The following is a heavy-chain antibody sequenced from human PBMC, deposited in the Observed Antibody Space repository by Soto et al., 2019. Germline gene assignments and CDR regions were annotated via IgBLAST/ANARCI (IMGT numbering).Heavy chain of an antibody. CDR1: GFTFSNYA. Sequence: EVQLLESGGGLVQPGGSLRLSCAASGFTFSNYAMSWVRQAPGKGLEWVSGISSSGGSTHDADSVKGRVLISRDSSNNTLYLQMNSLRVEDTALYYCAKVESDDYDGSGFLRYWGQGTLVTVSS. J-gene: IGHJ4*02. CDR2: ISSSGGST. D-gene: IGHD3-22*01. V-gene: IGHV3-23*01. CDR3: AKVESDDYDGSGFLRY.